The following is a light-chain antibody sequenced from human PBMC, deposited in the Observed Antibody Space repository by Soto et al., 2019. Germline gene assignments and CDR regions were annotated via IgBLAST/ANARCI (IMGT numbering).Light chain of an antibody. CDR2: EVS. V-gene: IGLV2-8*01. CDR1: RSDIGGYNY. Sequence: QSVLTQPPSASGSPGQSVTISCTGTRSDIGGYNYVSWYQQHPGKALKLMIYEVSRRPSGVPDRFSGSTSGNTASLTVSGLQAEDEADYYCSSYAGSNTYVVFGGGTKLTVL. J-gene: IGLJ2*01. CDR3: SSYAGSNTYVV.